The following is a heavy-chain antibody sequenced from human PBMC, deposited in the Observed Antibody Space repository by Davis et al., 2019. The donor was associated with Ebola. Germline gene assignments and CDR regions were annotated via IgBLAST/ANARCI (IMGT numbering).Heavy chain of an antibody. CDR1: GFTFSNAW. J-gene: IGHJ6*02. Sequence: PGGSLRLSCAASGFTFSNAWMSWVRQAPGKGLEWVGRIKSKTDGGTTDYAAPVKGRFTISRDDSKNTLYLQMNSLKTEDTAVYYCARDSSVGDYYYYYGMDVWGQGTTVTVSS. V-gene: IGHV3-15*01. CDR2: IKSKTDGGTT. D-gene: IGHD2-21*02. CDR3: ARDSSVGDYYYYYGMDV.